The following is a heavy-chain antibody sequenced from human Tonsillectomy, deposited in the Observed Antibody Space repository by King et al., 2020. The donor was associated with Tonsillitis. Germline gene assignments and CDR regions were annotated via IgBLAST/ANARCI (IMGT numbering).Heavy chain of an antibody. CDR1: GFSFGTFA. D-gene: IGHD3-10*02. V-gene: IGHV3-30*04. CDR2: VSYNGENE. Sequence: HEQLVESGGGVVQPGRSLRLSCAASGFSFGTFAMHWVRQAPGKGLEWVADVSYNGENEYYADSVKGRFTISRDNSKNSLYLEMNSLGPEDTALYYCAREWSGIIDYWGQGTLVTVSS. J-gene: IGHJ4*02. CDR3: AREWSGIIDY.